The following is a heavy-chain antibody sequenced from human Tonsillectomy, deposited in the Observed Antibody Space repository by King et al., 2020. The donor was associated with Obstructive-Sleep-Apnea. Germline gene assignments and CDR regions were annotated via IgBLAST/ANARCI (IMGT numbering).Heavy chain of an antibody. J-gene: IGHJ5*02. V-gene: IGHV4-59*01. D-gene: IGHD3-10*01. CDR3: ARDRGFGVDP. CDR2: IYYSGST. CDR1: GGSISSYY. Sequence: QLQESGPGLVKPSETLSLTCTVSGGSISSYYWSWIRQPPGKGLEWIGYIYYSGSTNYNPSLKSRVTISVDTSKNQFSLKLSSVTAADTAVYYCARDRGFGVDPWGQGTLVTVSS.